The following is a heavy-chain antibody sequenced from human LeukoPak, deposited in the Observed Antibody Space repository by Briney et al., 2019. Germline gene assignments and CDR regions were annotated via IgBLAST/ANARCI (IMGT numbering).Heavy chain of an antibody. CDR2: IYYSGST. CDR3: ARGGRATVTT. D-gene: IGHD4-17*01. Sequence: PSETLSLTCTVSGGSISSSSYYWRWIRQPPGKGLGWIGSIYYSGSTYYNPSLKSRVTISVDTSKNQFSLKLSSVTAADTAVYYCARGGRATVTTWGQGTLVTVSS. CDR1: GGSISSSSYY. V-gene: IGHV4-39*01. J-gene: IGHJ5*02.